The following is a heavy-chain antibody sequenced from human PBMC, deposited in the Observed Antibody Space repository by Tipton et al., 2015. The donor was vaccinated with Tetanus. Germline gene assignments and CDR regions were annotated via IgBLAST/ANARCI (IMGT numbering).Heavy chain of an antibody. CDR3: ARDGSYGGTLISDY. CDR2: IPYDGSSK. V-gene: IGHV3-30*03. Sequence: SLRLSCEASGFTFSSFGMHWVRQAPGKGLEWVAVIPYDGSSKYYSDSVKGRFTVSRDNSKNTVFLQLDTVRPEDTGVYYCARDGSYGGTLISDYWGQGTQVTVSS. CDR1: GFTFSSFG. J-gene: IGHJ4*02. D-gene: IGHD4-23*01.